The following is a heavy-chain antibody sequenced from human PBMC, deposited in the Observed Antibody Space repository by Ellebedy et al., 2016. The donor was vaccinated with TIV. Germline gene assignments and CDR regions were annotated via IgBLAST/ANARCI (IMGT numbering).Heavy chain of an antibody. D-gene: IGHD3-22*01. CDR3: ARDPRITVIVVLDY. V-gene: IGHV3-30*01. Sequence: PGGSLRLSCAASGFTFNTYAMHWVRQAPGKGLEWVAVISYDGSNKFYADSVKGRFTISRDNSKNPLYLQMKSLRTEDTAVYYCARDPRITVIVVLDYWGQGTLVTVSS. CDR2: ISYDGSNK. CDR1: GFTFNTYA. J-gene: IGHJ4*02.